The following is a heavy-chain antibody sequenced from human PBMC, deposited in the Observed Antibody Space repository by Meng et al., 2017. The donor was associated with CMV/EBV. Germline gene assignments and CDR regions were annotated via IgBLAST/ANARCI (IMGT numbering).Heavy chain of an antibody. CDR2: ISGSGGST. CDR1: GFAFSSYA. Sequence: LGSGAGWVQPGGSLSHSVSASGFAFSSYAMGGVRQAPVKGLEWVSAISGSGGSTYYADSVKGRFTISSDNSKNTLYLQMNSMRAEDTAVYYCAKGSALRFLEWLPSIDYWGQGTLVTVSS. J-gene: IGHJ4*02. V-gene: IGHV3-23*01. D-gene: IGHD3-3*01. CDR3: AKGSALRFLEWLPSIDY.